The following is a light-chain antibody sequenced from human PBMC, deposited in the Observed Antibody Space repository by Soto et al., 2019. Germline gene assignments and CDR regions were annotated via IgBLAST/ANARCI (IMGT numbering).Light chain of an antibody. J-gene: IGLJ3*02. CDR1: NSNIGNNG. CDR2: YDD. CDR3: AAWDDSLDGWV. Sequence: QSVLTQPPPVSEAPRQRVTISCSGSNSNIGNNGVNWYQQLPGKAPKLLIYYDDLLPSGVSDRFSGSKSGTSASLAISGLQSEDEADYYCAAWDDSLDGWVFGGGTKVTVL. V-gene: IGLV1-36*01.